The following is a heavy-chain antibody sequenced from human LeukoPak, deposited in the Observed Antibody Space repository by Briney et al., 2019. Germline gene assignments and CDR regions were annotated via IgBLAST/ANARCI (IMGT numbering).Heavy chain of an antibody. D-gene: IGHD5-12*01. CDR3: ARVVDIVATTYYFDY. V-gene: IGHV1-69*04. Sequence: SVNVYSKAAGGTVSSYAISWVRQAPGQGLEWMGRIIPILGIANYAQKFQGRVTITADKSTSTAYMELSSLRSEDTAVYYCARVVDIVATTYYFDYWGQGTLVTVSS. CDR1: GGTVSSYA. CDR2: IIPILGIA. J-gene: IGHJ4*02.